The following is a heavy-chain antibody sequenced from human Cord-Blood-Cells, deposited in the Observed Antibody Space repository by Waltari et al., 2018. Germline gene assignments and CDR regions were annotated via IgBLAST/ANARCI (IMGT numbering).Heavy chain of an antibody. D-gene: IGHD1-26*01. CDR2: INPNSGGT. CDR3: ARDGSGSYEQVFDY. CDR1: GYTFTGSC. V-gene: IGHV1-2*04. Sequence: QVQLVQSGAEVTEPGASVKVSLKASGYTFTGSCMHWVRQAPGQGLEWMGWINPNSGGTNYAQKFQGWVTMTRDTSISTAYMELSRLRSDDTAVYYCARDGSGSYEQVFDYWGQGTLVTVSS. J-gene: IGHJ4*02.